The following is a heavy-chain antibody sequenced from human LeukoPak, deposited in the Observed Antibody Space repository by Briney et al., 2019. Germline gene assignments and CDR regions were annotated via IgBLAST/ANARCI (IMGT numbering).Heavy chain of an antibody. D-gene: IGHD2-15*01. CDR2: ISGSGGST. V-gene: IGHV3-23*01. CDR1: GFTFSSYA. J-gene: IGHJ5*02. Sequence: GGSLRLSCAASGFTFSSYAMSWVRQAPGKGLEWVSAISGSGGSTYYADSVKGRFTISRDNSKNTLYLQMNSLRAEDTAVYYCAKDRLGYCSGGSCVGVSRWFDPWGQGTLVTVSS. CDR3: AKDRLGYCSGGSCVGVSRWFDP.